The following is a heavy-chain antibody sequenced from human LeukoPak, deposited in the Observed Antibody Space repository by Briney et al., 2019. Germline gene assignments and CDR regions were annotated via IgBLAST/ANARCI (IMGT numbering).Heavy chain of an antibody. D-gene: IGHD5-18*01. J-gene: IGHJ4*02. V-gene: IGHV3-48*03. Sequence: PGGSLRLSCAASGFIFSSYEMNWVRQAPGKGLEWVSYISSSGSTIYYADSVKGQFTISRDNAKNSLYLQMNSLRAEDTAVYYCARDDSYGLDYWGQGTLVTVSS. CDR2: ISSSGSTI. CDR1: GFIFSSYE. CDR3: ARDDSYGLDY.